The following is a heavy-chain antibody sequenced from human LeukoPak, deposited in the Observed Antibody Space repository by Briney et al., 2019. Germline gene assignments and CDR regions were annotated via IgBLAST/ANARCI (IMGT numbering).Heavy chain of an antibody. CDR2: IWYDGSNK. D-gene: IGHD6-19*01. V-gene: IGHV3-33*06. Sequence: GRSLRLSCAASGFTFSSYGMHWVRQAPGKGLEWVAVIWYDGSNKYSADSVKGRFTISRDNSKNTLYLQMNSLRAEDTAVYYCAKDYGSGWYYYFDYWGQGTLVTVSS. CDR3: AKDYGSGWYYYFDY. J-gene: IGHJ4*02. CDR1: GFTFSSYG.